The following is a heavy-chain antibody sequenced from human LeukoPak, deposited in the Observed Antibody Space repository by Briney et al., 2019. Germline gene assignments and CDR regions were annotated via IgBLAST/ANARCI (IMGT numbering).Heavy chain of an antibody. CDR3: ARVYSSSWYAY. CDR1: GGSFSGYY. J-gene: IGHJ4*02. D-gene: IGHD6-13*01. Sequence: SETLSLTCAVYGGSFSGYYWSWIRQPPGKGLEWIGEINHSGSTNYNPSLKSRVTISVDTSKNQFSLKLSSVTAADTAVYYCARVYSSSWYAYWGQGTLVTVSS. V-gene: IGHV4-34*01. CDR2: INHSGST.